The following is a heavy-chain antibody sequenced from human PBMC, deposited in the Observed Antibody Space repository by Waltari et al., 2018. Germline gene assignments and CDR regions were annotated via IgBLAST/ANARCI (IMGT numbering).Heavy chain of an antibody. J-gene: IGHJ4*02. CDR3: ARDAVYCSSTSCRQRGDFDY. Sequence: QVQLVQSGAEVKKPGSSVKVSCKASGGTFSSYAISWVRQAPGQGLEWMGRIIPIFGTANYAQKFQGRVTITADKSTSTAYMELSSLRSEDTAVYYCARDAVYCSSTSCRQRGDFDYWGQGTLVTVSS. CDR2: IIPIFGTA. V-gene: IGHV1-69*13. CDR1: GGTFSSYA. D-gene: IGHD2-2*01.